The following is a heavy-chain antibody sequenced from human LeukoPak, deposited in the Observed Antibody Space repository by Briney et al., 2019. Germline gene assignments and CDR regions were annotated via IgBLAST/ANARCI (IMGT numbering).Heavy chain of an antibody. V-gene: IGHV4-39*07. Sequence: SETLSLTCTVSGGSINSSSYYWGWIRQPPGKGLEWIGRIYYSGSTYYNPSLKSRVTISVDTSKNQFSLKLSSVTAADTAVYYCARDKGTSYLSSFDYWGQGTLVTVSS. D-gene: IGHD6-6*01. CDR2: IYYSGST. J-gene: IGHJ4*02. CDR1: GGSINSSSYY. CDR3: ARDKGTSYLSSFDY.